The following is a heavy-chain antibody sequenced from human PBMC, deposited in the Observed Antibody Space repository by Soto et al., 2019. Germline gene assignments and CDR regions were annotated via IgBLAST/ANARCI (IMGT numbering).Heavy chain of an antibody. CDR1: GGSISSSSYY. V-gene: IGHV4-39*01. J-gene: IGHJ6*02. CDR3: ARYNKPDYDFWSGYFGDYYGMDV. CDR2: IYYSGST. D-gene: IGHD3-3*01. Sequence: SETLSLTCTVSGGSISSSSYYWGWIRQPPGKGLEWIGSIYYSGSTYYNPSLKSRVTISVDTSKNLFSLKLSSVTAADTAVYYCARYNKPDYDFWSGYFGDYYGMDVWGQGTTVTVSS.